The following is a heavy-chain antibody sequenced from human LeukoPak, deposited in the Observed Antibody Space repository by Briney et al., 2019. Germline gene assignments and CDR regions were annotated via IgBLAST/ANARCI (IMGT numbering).Heavy chain of an antibody. J-gene: IGHJ4*02. CDR1: GYTFSSYG. Sequence: ASVKVSCKASGYTFSSYGISWVRQAPGQGLEWVGWISADNGNSIYAQKLQGRVIMTTDTSTSTAYMELRSLRSDDTAVYYCARVPLRYFDWLLKPPFDYWGQGTLVTVAS. CDR3: ARVPLRYFDWLLKPPFDY. V-gene: IGHV1-18*01. CDR2: ISADNGNS. D-gene: IGHD3-9*01.